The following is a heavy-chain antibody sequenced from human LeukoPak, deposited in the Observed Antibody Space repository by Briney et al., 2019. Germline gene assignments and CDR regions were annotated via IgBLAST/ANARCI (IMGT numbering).Heavy chain of an antibody. D-gene: IGHD5-12*01. CDR1: GITFSNYA. V-gene: IGHV3-48*01. CDR3: ARDGGYRGYDADC. J-gene: IGHJ4*02. Sequence: GGSLRLSCVASGITFSNYAVSWVRQAPGKGLEWVSYISDSGAMYYADSVRGRFTISRENAQNSLFLQMNSLRAEDTAVYYCARDGGYRGYDADCWGQGTLVTVSS. CDR2: ISDSGAM.